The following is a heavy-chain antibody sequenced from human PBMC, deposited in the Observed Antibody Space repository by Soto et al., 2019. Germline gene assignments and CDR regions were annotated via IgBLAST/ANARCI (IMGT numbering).Heavy chain of an antibody. J-gene: IGHJ4*02. CDR1: GFTFSSYS. Sequence: GGSLRLSCAASGFTFSSYSMNWVRQAPGKGLEWVSYISSSSSTIYYADSVKGRFTISRDNAKNSLYLQMNSLRAEDTAVYYCAKQSAYCSSTSCYAPDPAPIDYWGQGTLVTVSS. CDR3: AKQSAYCSSTSCYAPDPAPIDY. CDR2: ISSSSSTI. V-gene: IGHV3-48*01. D-gene: IGHD2-2*01.